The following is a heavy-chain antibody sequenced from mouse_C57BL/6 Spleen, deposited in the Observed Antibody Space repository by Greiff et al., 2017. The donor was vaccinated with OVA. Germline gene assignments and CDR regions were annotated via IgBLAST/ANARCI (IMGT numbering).Heavy chain of an antibody. D-gene: IGHD2-1*01. Sequence: VQLQQSGPELVKPGASVKISCKASGYAFSSSWMNWVKQRRGKGLEWIGRIYPGDGDTNYNGKFKGKATLTADKSSSTAYMQLSSLTSEDSAVYFCATDGVYYGNTWFAYWGQGTLVTVSA. CDR3: ATDGVYYGNTWFAY. CDR1: GYAFSSSW. J-gene: IGHJ3*01. CDR2: IYPGDGDT. V-gene: IGHV1-82*01.